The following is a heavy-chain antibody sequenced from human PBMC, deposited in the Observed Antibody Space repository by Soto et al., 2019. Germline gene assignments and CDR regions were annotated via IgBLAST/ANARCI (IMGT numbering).Heavy chain of an antibody. Sequence: QVQLQESGPGLVKPSETLSLTCTVSGGSISNYYWSWIRQPPGKGLEWIGYISNSGSTHYIPSLARRVTTSVHSSTNLFSLRLSSVTAADPAVYYGARHIPRAGTAFDYWGQGTLVTVSS. CDR3: ARHIPRAGTAFDY. CDR1: GGSISNYY. V-gene: IGHV4-59*08. J-gene: IGHJ4*02. D-gene: IGHD6-19*01. CDR2: ISNSGST.